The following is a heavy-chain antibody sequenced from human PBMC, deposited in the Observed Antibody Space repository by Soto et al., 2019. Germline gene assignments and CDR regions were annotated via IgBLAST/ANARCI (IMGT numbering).Heavy chain of an antibody. D-gene: IGHD1-26*01. CDR3: ARRDSGSYYSPFDF. V-gene: IGHV4-39*01. J-gene: IGHJ4*02. Sequence: PSETLSLTCSVSGGSISSSTYYWGWIRQAPGKGLECIGSISYSGSTYYNPSLKSRVTMFVDTSKNQFSLKLSPVTAADTAVYYCARRDSGSYYSPFDFWGQGTLVTVSS. CDR1: GGSISSSTYY. CDR2: ISYSGST.